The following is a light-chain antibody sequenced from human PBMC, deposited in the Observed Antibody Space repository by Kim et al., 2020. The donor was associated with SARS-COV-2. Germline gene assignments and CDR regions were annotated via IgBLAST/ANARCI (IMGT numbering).Light chain of an antibody. CDR1: KLGDKY. J-gene: IGLJ1*01. V-gene: IGLV3-1*01. CDR3: QAWDSSTSGV. CDR2: QDS. Sequence: SYELTQPPSVSVSPGQTASITCSGDKLGDKYACWYQQKPGQSPVLVIYQDSKRPSGIPERFSGSNSGNTATLTISWTQAMDEADYYCQAWDSSTSGVFGT.